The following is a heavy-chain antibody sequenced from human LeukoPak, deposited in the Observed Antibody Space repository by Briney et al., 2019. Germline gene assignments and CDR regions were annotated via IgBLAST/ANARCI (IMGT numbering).Heavy chain of an antibody. Sequence: PSETLSLTCTVSGASIRSGDYYWSWIRQPPGKGLEWIGYIYHSGSTYYNPSLESRVTISVDTSKNQFSLKLSSVTAADTAVYYCARVEGTAYDSSGYFLGSAFDIWGQGTMVTVSS. CDR2: IYHSGST. CDR1: GASIRSGDYY. D-gene: IGHD3-22*01. V-gene: IGHV4-30-4*01. J-gene: IGHJ3*02. CDR3: ARVEGTAYDSSGYFLGSAFDI.